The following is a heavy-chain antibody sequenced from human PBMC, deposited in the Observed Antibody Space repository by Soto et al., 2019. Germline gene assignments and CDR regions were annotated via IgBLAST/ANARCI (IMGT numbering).Heavy chain of an antibody. V-gene: IGHV4-31*03. D-gene: IGHD1-26*01. J-gene: IGHJ4*02. Sequence: SETLSLTCTVSGGSISSGGYYWSWIRQHPGKGLEWIGYIYYSGSTYYNPSLKSRVTISVDTSKNQFSLKLSSVTAADTAVYYCARIAVYSGSYYFDYWGQGTLVTVSS. CDR2: IYYSGST. CDR1: GGSISSGGYY. CDR3: ARIAVYSGSYYFDY.